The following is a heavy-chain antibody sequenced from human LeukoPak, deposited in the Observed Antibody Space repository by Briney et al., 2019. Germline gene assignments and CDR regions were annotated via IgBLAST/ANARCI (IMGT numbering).Heavy chain of an antibody. CDR2: ISSSSGSNK. D-gene: IGHD1-14*01. V-gene: IGHV3-11*01. J-gene: IGHJ4*02. CDR1: GFTFSDYY. CDR3: SRDGSLRSPPL. Sequence: GGTPRLSCAASGFTFSDYYMSWIRQAPGKGLEWVSYISSSSGSNKYYADSVRGRFTISRDNAKNSLYLEMDSLRAEDTAVYYCSRDGSLRSPPLWGQGTLVTVSS.